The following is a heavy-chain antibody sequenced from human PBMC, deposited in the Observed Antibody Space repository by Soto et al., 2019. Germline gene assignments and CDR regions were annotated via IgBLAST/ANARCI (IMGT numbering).Heavy chain of an antibody. Sequence: GGSLGLSCAASGFTFINYAMIWVRQAPGSGLEWVSGISGSGSGTYYADSVKGRFTISRDNSKNTLYLQMNSLRAEDTAVYYCAKGSGINVFDIWGQGTMVTVSS. V-gene: IGHV3-23*01. J-gene: IGHJ3*02. CDR2: ISGSGSGT. D-gene: IGHD3-10*01. CDR3: AKGSGINVFDI. CDR1: GFTFINYA.